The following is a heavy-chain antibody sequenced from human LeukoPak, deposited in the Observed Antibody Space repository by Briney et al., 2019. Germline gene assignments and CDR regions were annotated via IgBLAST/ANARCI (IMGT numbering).Heavy chain of an antibody. CDR2: INHSGST. D-gene: IGHD3-3*01. V-gene: IGHV4-34*01. CDR3: ARVQRFLEWLPHNWFDP. J-gene: IGHJ5*02. CDR1: GGSFSGYY. Sequence: SETLSLTCAVYGGSFSGYYWSWVRQPPGKGLEWIGEINHSGSTNYNPSLKSRVTISVDTSKNQFSLKLSSVTAADTAVYYCARVQRFLEWLPHNWFDPWGQGTLVTVSS.